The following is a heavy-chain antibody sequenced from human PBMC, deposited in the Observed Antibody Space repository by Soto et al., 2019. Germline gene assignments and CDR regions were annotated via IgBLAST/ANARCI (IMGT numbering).Heavy chain of an antibody. Sequence: PGGSLRLSCAASGFTFSSYWMSWVRQAPGKGLEWVANIKQDGSEKYYVDSVKGRFTISRDNAKNSLYLQMNSLRAEDTAVYYCARDSDLRRDGYNHDAFDIWGQGTMVT. V-gene: IGHV3-7*01. J-gene: IGHJ3*02. CDR2: IKQDGSEK. CDR3: ARDSDLRRDGYNHDAFDI. D-gene: IGHD5-12*01. CDR1: GFTFSSYW.